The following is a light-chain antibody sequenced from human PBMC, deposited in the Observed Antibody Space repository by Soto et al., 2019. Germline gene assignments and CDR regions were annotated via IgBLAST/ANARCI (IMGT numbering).Light chain of an antibody. Sequence: EIVLTQSPGTLSLSPGERATLSCRASQSVWSSYLAWYQQKPGQAPRLLIYGASSRATGIPDRFSGSGSGTDFTLTISRLEPEDFAVYYCQQYGSSPLTFGGGNKVEIK. CDR2: GAS. V-gene: IGKV3-20*01. J-gene: IGKJ4*01. CDR1: QSVWSSY. CDR3: QQYGSSPLT.